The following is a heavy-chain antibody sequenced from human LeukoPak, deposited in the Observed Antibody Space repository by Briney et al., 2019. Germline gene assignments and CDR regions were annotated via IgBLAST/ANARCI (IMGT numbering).Heavy chain of an antibody. V-gene: IGHV1-46*01. CDR3: ARVSAVRGVIQQYYFDY. J-gene: IGHJ4*02. CDR1: GYTFTSYY. D-gene: IGHD3-10*01. CDR2: INPSGGST. Sequence: ASVKVSCKASGYTFTSYYMHWVRQAPGQGLEWMGIINPSGGSTSYAQKFQGRVTMTRDMSTSTVYMELSSLRSEDTAVYYCARVSAVRGVIQQYYFDYWGQGTLVTVSS.